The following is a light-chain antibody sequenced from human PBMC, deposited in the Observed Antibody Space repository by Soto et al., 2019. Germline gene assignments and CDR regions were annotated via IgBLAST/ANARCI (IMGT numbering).Light chain of an antibody. J-gene: IGKJ2*01. CDR2: GAS. CDR1: QSVNSN. Sequence: EIVMTQSPVTLSVSPGERATLSCRASQSVNSNLAWYQQKPGLAPRLLIYGASTRATGIPARFSGSGSGTEFTLTISSLQSEDFAVYYCQQYNNWYSFGQGAKLEI. CDR3: QQYNNWYS. V-gene: IGKV3-15*01.